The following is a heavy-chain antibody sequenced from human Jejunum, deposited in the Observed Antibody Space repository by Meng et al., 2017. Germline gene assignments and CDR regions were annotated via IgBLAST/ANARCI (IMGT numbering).Heavy chain of an antibody. CDR1: GGSVSSSGYQ. CDR3: ARDHWGSLDY. D-gene: IGHD7-27*01. CDR2: AST. Sequence: QWRLQESCPGLVRPSETLSLICAVSGGSVSSSGYQGGWIRQPPGKGLEWIGYASTNYNPSLKSRVTISVDTSKNQFSLKLTSVTAADTAVYYCARDHWGSLDYWGQGVLVTVSS. J-gene: IGHJ4*02. V-gene: IGHV4-61*08.